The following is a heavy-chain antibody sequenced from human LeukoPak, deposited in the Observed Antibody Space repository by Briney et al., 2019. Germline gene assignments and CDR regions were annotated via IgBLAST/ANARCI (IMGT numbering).Heavy chain of an antibody. CDR2: ISSSGSTI. D-gene: IGHD2-15*01. CDR1: GFTFSDYY. Sequence: GGSLRLSCAASGFTFSDYYMSWIRQAPGKGLEWVSYISSSGSTIYYADTVKGRFTISRDNAKNSLYLQMNSLRAEDTAVYYCAREVVVVVAATRWFDPWGQGTLVTVSS. V-gene: IGHV3-11*01. J-gene: IGHJ5*02. CDR3: AREVVVVVAATRWFDP.